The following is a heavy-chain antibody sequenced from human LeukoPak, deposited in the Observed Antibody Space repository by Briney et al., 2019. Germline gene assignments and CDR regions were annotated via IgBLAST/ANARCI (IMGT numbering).Heavy chain of an antibody. CDR1: GCTFSSYA. CDR2: IVPILGTT. D-gene: IGHD6-13*01. CDR3: AKEGYSSSRGDTYFDY. J-gene: IGHJ4*02. V-gene: IGHV1-69*11. Sequence: GASVKVSCKASGCTFSSYAINWVRQAPGQGLEWMGRIVPILGTTNYAPNFQGRVTITTNESTSTAYMELSSLRSEDTAVYCCAKEGYSSSRGDTYFDYWGQGTLVTVSS.